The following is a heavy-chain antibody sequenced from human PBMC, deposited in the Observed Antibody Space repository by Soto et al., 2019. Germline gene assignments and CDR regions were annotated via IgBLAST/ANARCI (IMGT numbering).Heavy chain of an antibody. D-gene: IGHD6-19*01. CDR1: GDSISRFY. V-gene: IGHV4-59*01. CDR2: ISYSGST. J-gene: IGHJ4*02. Sequence: SETLSLTCTVFGDSISRFYWSWIRQPPGKGLEWLGYISYSGSTNYSPALRSRVTISADTSKNQFSLKLNAVTAADTAVYYCARDDSTGGFDFWGQGALVTVSS. CDR3: ARDDSTGGFDF.